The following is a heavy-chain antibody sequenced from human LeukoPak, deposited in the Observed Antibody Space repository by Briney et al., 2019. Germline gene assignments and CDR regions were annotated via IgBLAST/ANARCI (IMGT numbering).Heavy chain of an antibody. CDR3: ARGEAAADLDY. J-gene: IGHJ4*02. CDR2: IYYSGNT. D-gene: IGHD6-13*01. Sequence: SETLSLTCTVSGGSISSAGYYWNWIRQHPGKGLEWIGYIYYSGNTYYNPSLKSRVTLSPDTSKNQFSLTLTSVTAADTAVYYCARGEAAADLDYWGQGTLVTVSS. V-gene: IGHV4-31*03. CDR1: GGSISSAGYY.